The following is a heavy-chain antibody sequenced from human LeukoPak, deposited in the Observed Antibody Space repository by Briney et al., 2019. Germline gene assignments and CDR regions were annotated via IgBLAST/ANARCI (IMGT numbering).Heavy chain of an antibody. CDR2: IYYSGST. J-gene: IGHJ4*02. CDR3: ARYYYDSSGYYRYFDY. Sequence: SETLSLTCTVSGGSISSSSYYWGWIRQPPGKGLEWIGSIYYSGSTYYHPSLKSRVTISVDTSKNQFSLKLTAMTAADPAVYYCARYYYDSSGYYRYFDYWGQGTLVTVSS. CDR1: GGSISSSSYY. D-gene: IGHD3-22*01. V-gene: IGHV4-39*01.